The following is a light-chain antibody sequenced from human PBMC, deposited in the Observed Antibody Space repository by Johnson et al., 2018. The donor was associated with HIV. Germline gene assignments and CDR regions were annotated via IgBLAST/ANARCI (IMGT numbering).Light chain of an antibody. CDR3: GTWDSSLSDYV. Sequence: QSVLTQPPSVSAAPGQKVTISCSGSSSNIGRNYVSWYQQLPGTAPKLLIFDNNKRPSGIPDRFSASKSGTSATLGITGLQTGDEADYYCGTWDSSLSDYVFETGTKVTVL. CDR2: DNN. V-gene: IGLV1-51*02. CDR1: SSNIGRNY. J-gene: IGLJ1*01.